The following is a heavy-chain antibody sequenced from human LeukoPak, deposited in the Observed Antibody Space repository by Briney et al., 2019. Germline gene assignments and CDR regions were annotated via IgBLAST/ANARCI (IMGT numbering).Heavy chain of an antibody. J-gene: IGHJ6*03. CDR1: GYSISSGYY. Sequence: PSETLSLTCTVSGYSISSGYYWGWIRQPPGKGLEWIGSTYHSGSTYYNPSLKSRVTISVDTPKNQFSLKLNSVTAADTAVYYCARVYCSGGSCYSTLVPTYYYYYMDVWGKGTTVTVSS. V-gene: IGHV4-38-2*02. CDR2: TYHSGST. CDR3: ARVYCSGGSCYSTLVPTYYYYYMDV. D-gene: IGHD2-15*01.